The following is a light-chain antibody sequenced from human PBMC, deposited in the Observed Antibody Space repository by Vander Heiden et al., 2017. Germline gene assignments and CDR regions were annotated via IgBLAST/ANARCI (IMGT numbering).Light chain of an antibody. CDR1: PSVSSSY. J-gene: IGKJ1*01. CDR3: QQNYNLPWT. CDR2: GAS. V-gene: IGKV3D-7*01. Sequence: PGETLTLSSRATPSVSSSYLTWYQQKPGQAPRLLIYGASTRATGIPARFSGSGSGTDFTLTISSLQPEDFAVYYCQQNYNLPWTFGRGTKVEIK.